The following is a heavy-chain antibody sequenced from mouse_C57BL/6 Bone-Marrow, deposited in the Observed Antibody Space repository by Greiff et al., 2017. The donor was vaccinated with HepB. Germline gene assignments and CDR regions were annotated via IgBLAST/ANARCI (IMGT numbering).Heavy chain of an antibody. J-gene: IGHJ2*01. CDR3: ARFGNYLPGLFDY. Sequence: VQLQESGAELARPGASVKMSCKASGYTFTSYTMHWVKQRPGQGLEWIGYINPSSGYTKYNQKFKDKATLTADKSSSTAYMQLSSLTSEDSAVYYCARFGNYLPGLFDYWGQGTTLTVSS. D-gene: IGHD2-1*01. V-gene: IGHV1-4*01. CDR1: GYTFTSYT. CDR2: INPSSGYT.